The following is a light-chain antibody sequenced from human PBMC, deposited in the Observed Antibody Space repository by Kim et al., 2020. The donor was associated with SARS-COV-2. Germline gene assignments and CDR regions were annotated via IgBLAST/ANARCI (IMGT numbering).Light chain of an antibody. CDR2: QNN. V-gene: IGLV3-1*01. CDR1: KLGDKY. Sequence: SYELTQPPSVSVSPGQTASITCSGDKLGDKYACWYQQKPGQSPVLVIYQNNNRPSGIPERFSGSNSGNTATLTISGTQAMDEADYYCQAWDSGTAVFGGGNQLTVL. CDR3: QAWDSGTAV. J-gene: IGLJ2*01.